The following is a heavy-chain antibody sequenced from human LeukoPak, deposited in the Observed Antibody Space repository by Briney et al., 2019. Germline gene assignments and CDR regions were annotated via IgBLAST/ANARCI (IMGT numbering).Heavy chain of an antibody. V-gene: IGHV4-59*08. CDR2: IFYSGST. CDR1: GGSISSYY. D-gene: IGHD6-19*01. J-gene: IGHJ3*02. Sequence: SETLSLTCTVSGGSISSYYWSWIRQPPGKGLEWIGYIFYSGSTNYNPSLESRVTMSVDTSKNQFSLKLRSVTAADTAVYYCASRLVAVAPGAFDIWGQGTMVTVSS. CDR3: ASRLVAVAPGAFDI.